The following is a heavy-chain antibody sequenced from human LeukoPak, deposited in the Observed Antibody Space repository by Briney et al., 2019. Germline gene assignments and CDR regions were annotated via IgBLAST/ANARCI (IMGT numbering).Heavy chain of an antibody. CDR2: ILPGDSDT. CDR1: GYSFTSNW. CDR3: ARRSDSDY. V-gene: IGHV5-51*01. J-gene: IGHJ4*02. Sequence: GESLRTFCSSSGYSFTSNWNGWGPQMPGEGLEWMGMILPGDSDTRYSPSFQGQVTISADKSISTAYLQWSSLKASDTAMYYCARRSDSDYWGQGTLVTVSS.